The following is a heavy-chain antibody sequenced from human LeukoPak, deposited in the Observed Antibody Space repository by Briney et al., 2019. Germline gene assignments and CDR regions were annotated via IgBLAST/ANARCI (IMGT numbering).Heavy chain of an antibody. Sequence: PSETLSLTCAVSGGSISSGGYSWSWIRQHPGKGLEWIGYIYYSGCTYYNPSLKSRVTISVDTSKNQFSLKLSSVTAADTAVYYCARGVGYCSGGSCYAPGDWFDPWGQGTLVTVSS. CDR2: IYYSGCT. J-gene: IGHJ5*02. CDR3: ARGVGYCSGGSCYAPGDWFDP. CDR1: GGSISSGGYS. D-gene: IGHD2-15*01. V-gene: IGHV4-31*11.